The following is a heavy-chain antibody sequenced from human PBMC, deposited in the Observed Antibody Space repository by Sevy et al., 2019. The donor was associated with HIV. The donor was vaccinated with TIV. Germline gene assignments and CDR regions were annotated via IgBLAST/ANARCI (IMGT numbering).Heavy chain of an antibody. CDR3: ARVEYGSSRYYYYYGMDV. CDR1: GFTFSSHW. CDR2: INIDGSST. D-gene: IGHD2-15*01. J-gene: IGHJ6*02. V-gene: IGHV3-74*01. Sequence: GGSLRLSCAASGFTFSSHWMHWVRQAPGKGLVWVSRINIDGSSTIYADSVKGRITISRDNAKNMLYLQMNSLRAEDTAVYYCARVEYGSSRYYYYYGMDVWGQGTTVTVSS.